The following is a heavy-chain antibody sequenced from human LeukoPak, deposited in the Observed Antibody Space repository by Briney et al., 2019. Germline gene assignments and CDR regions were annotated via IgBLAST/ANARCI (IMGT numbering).Heavy chain of an antibody. CDR1: GYTFTGYY. V-gene: IGHV1-2*04. CDR2: INPNSGGT. CDR3: ATYSSSSASDLYYYYGMDV. D-gene: IGHD6-6*01. Sequence: GASVKVSCKASGYTFTGYYMHWVRQAPGQGLEWMGWINPNSGGTNYAQKFQGWVTMTRDTSISTAYMELSRLRSDDTAVYYCATYSSSSASDLYYYYGMDVWGQGTTVTVSS. J-gene: IGHJ6*02.